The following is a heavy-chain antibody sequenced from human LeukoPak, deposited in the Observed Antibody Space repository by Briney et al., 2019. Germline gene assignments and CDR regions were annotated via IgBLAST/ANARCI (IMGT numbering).Heavy chain of an antibody. J-gene: IGHJ6*02. CDR3: ARNLHSSNDFWSGYYTGIDYYGMDV. D-gene: IGHD3-3*01. Sequence: PGGSLRLSCAASGFTFSSYSMNWVRQAPGKGLEWVSYISSSSSTIYYADSVKGRFTISRDNAKNSLYLQMNSLRDEDTAVYYCARNLHSSNDFWSGYYTGIDYYGMDVWGQGTTVTVSS. CDR1: GFTFSSYS. CDR2: ISSSSSTI. V-gene: IGHV3-48*02.